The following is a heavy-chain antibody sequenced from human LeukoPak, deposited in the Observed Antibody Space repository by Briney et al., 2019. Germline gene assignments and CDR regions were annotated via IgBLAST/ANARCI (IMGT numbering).Heavy chain of an antibody. J-gene: IGHJ4*02. CDR1: GFTFSSYA. V-gene: IGHV3-23*01. D-gene: IGHD6-13*01. CDR3: AKTTIGYSGCRYPGWPVDC. CDR2: ISASGGGT. Sequence: GGSLSLSCAASGFTFSSYAVSWVSQAPGRGLEWGSAISASGGGTYYAESVKGRFTIPRDDSEKMLYLQMTSLSTEDTAGYYCAKTTIGYSGCRYPGWPVDCWGQGTLVTVSS.